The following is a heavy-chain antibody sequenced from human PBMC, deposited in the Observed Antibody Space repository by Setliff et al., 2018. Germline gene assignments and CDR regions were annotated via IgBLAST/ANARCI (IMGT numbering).Heavy chain of an antibody. Sequence: GGSLRLSCEASGFLFSEYGMHWVRQAPGRGPEWVAVISYDGIKTYYAGSVKGRFSISRDNSRDSLYLQMNSPRAEDTAVYYCANEGLGRDGNNYINWFASWGQGTLVTVSS. J-gene: IGHJ5*01. D-gene: IGHD3-10*01. V-gene: IGHV3-30*18. CDR2: ISYDGIKT. CDR1: GFLFSEYG. CDR3: ANEGLGRDGNNYINWFAS.